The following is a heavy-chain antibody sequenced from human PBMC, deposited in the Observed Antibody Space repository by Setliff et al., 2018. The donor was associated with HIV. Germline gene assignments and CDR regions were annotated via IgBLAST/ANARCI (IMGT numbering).Heavy chain of an antibody. CDR3: AIEGAGGWLRPMPDY. CDR2: FDPQDGET. J-gene: IGHJ4*02. V-gene: IGHV1-24*01. D-gene: IGHD5-12*01. Sequence: GASVKVSCKVYGYTLSELSIHWVRQAPGNGLEWMGYFDPQDGETVYAQKFQGRVTMTEDTSTDTAYMELSGLRSEDTAVYYCAIEGAGGWLRPMPDYWGQGTLVTVSS. CDR1: GYTLSELS.